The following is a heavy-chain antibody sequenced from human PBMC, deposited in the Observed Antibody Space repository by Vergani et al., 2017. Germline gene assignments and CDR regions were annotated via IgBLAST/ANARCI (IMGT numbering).Heavy chain of an antibody. J-gene: IGHJ6*02. Sequence: EVQLVESGGGLVKPGRSLRLSCTASGFTFGDYAMSWFRQAPGKGLEWVGFIRSKAYGGTTEYAASVKGRFTISRDDSKSIAYLQMNSLRSEDTAVYYCARDKVKQLPYGMDVWGQGTTVTVSS. V-gene: IGHV3-49*05. CDR1: GFTFGDYA. D-gene: IGHD2-2*01. CDR3: ARDKVKQLPYGMDV. CDR2: IRSKAYGGTT.